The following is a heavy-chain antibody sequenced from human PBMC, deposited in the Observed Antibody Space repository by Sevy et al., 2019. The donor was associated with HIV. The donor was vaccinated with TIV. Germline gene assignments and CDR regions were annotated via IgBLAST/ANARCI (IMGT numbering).Heavy chain of an antibody. CDR1: GVSLNTYS. D-gene: IGHD6-19*01. Sequence: GGSLRLSCAASGVSLNTYSMNWVRQAPGKGLEWVSSISDTSGYIFYADSVKGRFTISRDNARNSLYLQMNSQRAEDTAVYYCARDAGSGWQKYFQQWGQGTLVTVSS. CDR3: ARDAGSGWQKYFQQ. J-gene: IGHJ1*01. CDR2: ISDTSGYI. V-gene: IGHV3-21*06.